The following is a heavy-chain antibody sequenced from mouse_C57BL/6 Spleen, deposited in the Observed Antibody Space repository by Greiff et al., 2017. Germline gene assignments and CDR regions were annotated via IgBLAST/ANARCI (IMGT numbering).Heavy chain of an antibody. Sequence: VKLQESGPELVKPGASVKISCKASGYAFSSSWMNWVKQRPGKGLEWIGRIYPGDGDTNYNGKFKGKATLTADKSSSTAYMQLSSLTSEDSAVYFCARNYYGSPWYFDVWGTGTTVTVSS. CDR3: ARNYYGSPWYFDV. V-gene: IGHV1-82*01. D-gene: IGHD1-1*01. CDR1: GYAFSSSW. J-gene: IGHJ1*03. CDR2: IYPGDGDT.